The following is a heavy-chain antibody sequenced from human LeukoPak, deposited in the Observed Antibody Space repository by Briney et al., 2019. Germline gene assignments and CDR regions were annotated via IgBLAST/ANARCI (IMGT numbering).Heavy chain of an antibody. D-gene: IGHD1-7*01. CDR3: ARTNWNYDMDH. Sequence: GGSLRLSCAASGFTVSSNYMSWVRQAPGKGLEWVSVIYPGGSKYYADSVKGRFTISRDISKNTMYLQMNSLRAEDTAVYYCARTNWNYDMDHWGQGALVTVSS. V-gene: IGHV3-53*01. CDR2: IYPGGSK. J-gene: IGHJ4*02. CDR1: GFTVSSNY.